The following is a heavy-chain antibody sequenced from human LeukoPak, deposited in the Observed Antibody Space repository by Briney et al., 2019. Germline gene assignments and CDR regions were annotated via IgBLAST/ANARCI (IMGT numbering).Heavy chain of an antibody. CDR2: IYYSGST. V-gene: IGHV4-39*01. Sequence: KPSETLSLTCTVSGGSISSSYYYWGWIRQPPGKGLEWIGSIYYSGSTYYNPSLKSRVTISVDTSKNQFSLKLRSVTAADTAVYYCARAPYYDFWSGYPVPHWFDPWGQGTLVTVSS. CDR1: GGSISSSYYY. D-gene: IGHD3-3*01. J-gene: IGHJ5*02. CDR3: ARAPYYDFWSGYPVPHWFDP.